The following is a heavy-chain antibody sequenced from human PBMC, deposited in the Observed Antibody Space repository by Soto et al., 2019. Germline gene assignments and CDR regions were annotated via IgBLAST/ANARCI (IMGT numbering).Heavy chain of an antibody. CDR2: ISGSGGST. V-gene: IGHV3-23*01. Sequence: EVQLLESGGGLVQPGGSLRLSCAASGFTFSSYAMSWVRQAPGKGLEWVPAISGSGGSTYYADSVKGRFTISRDNSKNTLYVQMNSLRAEDTAVYYCARGGRSASAHWGQGTLVTVSS. CDR1: GFTFSSYA. J-gene: IGHJ4*02. CDR3: ARGGRSASAH. D-gene: IGHD6-13*01.